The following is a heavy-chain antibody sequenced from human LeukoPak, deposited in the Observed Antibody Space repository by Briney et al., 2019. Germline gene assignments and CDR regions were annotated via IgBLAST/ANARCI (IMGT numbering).Heavy chain of an antibody. CDR2: ISGSGGST. CDR3: AKYHIVVVPESVHTAFDP. Sequence: GGSLRLSCAASGFTFSSYAMSWVRQAPGKGLEGVSAISGSGGSTYYADSVKGGFTISRDNSKNTLYLQIISPTAQDTAVYYCAKYHIVVVPESVHTAFDPWGQGTLVTVSS. J-gene: IGHJ5*02. CDR1: GFTFSSYA. V-gene: IGHV3-23*01. D-gene: IGHD2-2*01.